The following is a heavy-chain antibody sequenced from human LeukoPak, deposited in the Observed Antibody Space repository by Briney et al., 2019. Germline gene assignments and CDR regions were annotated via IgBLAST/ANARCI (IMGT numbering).Heavy chain of an antibody. J-gene: IGHJ4*02. Sequence: PGGSLRLSCAASGFTFSSYDMHWVRQATGKGLEWVSAIGTAGDTYYPGSVKGRFTISRENAKNSLYLQMNSLRAGDTAVYFCAKRSVVIRVILVGFHKEAYYFDSWGQGALVTVFS. CDR3: AKRSVVIRVILVGFHKEAYYFDS. CDR2: IGTAGDT. CDR1: GFTFSSYD. D-gene: IGHD2-2*01. V-gene: IGHV3-13*01.